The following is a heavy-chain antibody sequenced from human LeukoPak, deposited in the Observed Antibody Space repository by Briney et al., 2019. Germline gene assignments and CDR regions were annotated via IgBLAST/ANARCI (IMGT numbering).Heavy chain of an antibody. D-gene: IGHD3-22*01. CDR2: IKSKTGGGTT. Sequence: GGSLRLSCAASGFTVINAWMSWVRQAPGKGLEWVGRIKSKTGGGTTDYAAPVKGRFTISRDDSKNTLYLQMTSLKTEDTAVYYCTTDSWVYYDSSGYYLPEYFHHWGQGTLVTVSS. J-gene: IGHJ1*01. CDR3: TTDSWVYYDSSGYYLPEYFHH. V-gene: IGHV3-15*01. CDR1: GFTVINAW.